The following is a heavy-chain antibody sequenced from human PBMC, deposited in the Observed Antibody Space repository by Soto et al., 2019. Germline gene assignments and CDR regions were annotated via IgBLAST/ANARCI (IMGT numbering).Heavy chain of an antibody. Sequence: GGSLRLSCAASGFTVSSNYMSWVRQAPGKGLEWVSVIYSGGSTYYADSVKGRFTISRDNSKNTLYLQMNSLRAEDTAVYYCARDLRARYCSSTSCYYYYGMDVWGQGTTVTVSS. J-gene: IGHJ6*02. D-gene: IGHD2-2*01. CDR2: IYSGGST. CDR3: ARDLRARYCSSTSCYYYYGMDV. CDR1: GFTVSSNY. V-gene: IGHV3-66*01.